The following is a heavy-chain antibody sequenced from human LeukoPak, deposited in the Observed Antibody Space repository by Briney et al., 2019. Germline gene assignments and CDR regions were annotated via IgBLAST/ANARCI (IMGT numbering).Heavy chain of an antibody. CDR1: GYTLTSYD. J-gene: IGHJ4*02. CDR3: TRETSSWYFDY. Sequence: ASVKVSCKASGYTLTSYDINWVRQATGQGLEWMGWMNPNSGRTGYAQNFQGRITITRNTSISTAYTELSSLRSEDTAVYYCTRETSSWYFDYWGQGTLVTVSS. CDR2: MNPNSGRT. V-gene: IGHV1-8*01.